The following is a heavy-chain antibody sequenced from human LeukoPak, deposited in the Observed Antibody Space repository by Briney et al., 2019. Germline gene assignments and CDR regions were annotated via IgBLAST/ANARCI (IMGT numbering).Heavy chain of an antibody. Sequence: PSETLSLTCAVSGYSISSGYYWGWIRQPPGKGLEWIGSIYHSGSTYYNPSLKSRVIISVDTSKNQFSLKLSSVTAADTAVYYWWCRGYSGYDPIDYWGQGTLVTVSS. V-gene: IGHV4-38-2*01. J-gene: IGHJ4*02. CDR1: GYSISSGYY. CDR3: WCRGYSGYDPIDY. D-gene: IGHD5-12*01. CDR2: IYHSGST.